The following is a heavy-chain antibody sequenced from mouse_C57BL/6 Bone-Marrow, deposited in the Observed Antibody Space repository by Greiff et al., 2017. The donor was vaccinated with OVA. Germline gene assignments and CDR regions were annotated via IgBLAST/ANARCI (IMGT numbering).Heavy chain of an antibody. V-gene: IGHV1-50*01. CDR3: ARRYYDGYQSFFDY. D-gene: IGHD2-3*01. CDR2: IDPSDSYT. Sequence: QVQLKQPGAELVKPGASVKLSCKASGYTFTSYWMQWVKQRPGQGLEWIGEIDPSDSYTNYNQKFKGKATLTVDTSSSTAYMQLSSLTSEDSAVYYCARRYYDGYQSFFDYWGQGTTLTVSS. J-gene: IGHJ2*01. CDR1: GYTFTSYW.